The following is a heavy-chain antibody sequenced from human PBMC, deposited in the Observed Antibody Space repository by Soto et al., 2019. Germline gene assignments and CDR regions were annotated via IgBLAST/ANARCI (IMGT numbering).Heavy chain of an antibody. CDR2: IWYDGSNK. D-gene: IGHD6-13*01. CDR3: ARASLIIAAAGNDLDY. V-gene: IGHV3-33*01. CDR1: GFTFSSYG. J-gene: IGHJ4*02. Sequence: QVQLVESGGGVVQPGRSLRLSCASSGFTFSSYGMHWVRQAPGKGLEWVAVIWYDGSNKYYADSVKGRFTISRDNSKNTRYLQMNSLRAEDTAVYYCARASLIIAAAGNDLDYWGQGTLVTVS.